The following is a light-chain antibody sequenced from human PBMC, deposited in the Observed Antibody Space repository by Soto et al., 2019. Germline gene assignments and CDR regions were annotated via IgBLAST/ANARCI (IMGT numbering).Light chain of an antibody. CDR1: HNINTY. CDR2: DAS. J-gene: IGKJ4*01. Sequence: EIVLTQSPAILSLSPGERATLSCRASHNINTYLAWYQQKPGQAPRLLIYDASNRATGIPARFSGSGSGTDFTLTISSLEPEDFALYYCQQRGSWPLTFGGGNKVEIK. V-gene: IGKV3-11*01. CDR3: QQRGSWPLT.